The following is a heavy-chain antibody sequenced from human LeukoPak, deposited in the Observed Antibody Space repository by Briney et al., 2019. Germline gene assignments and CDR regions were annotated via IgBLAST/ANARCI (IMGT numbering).Heavy chain of an antibody. CDR1: GGSISSYY. V-gene: IGHV4-59*12. CDR2: IYHSGST. CDR3: ARDPRIAAAGYYYYMDV. Sequence: SETLSLTCTVSGGSISSYYWSWIRQPPGKGLEWIGEIYHSGSTNYNPSLKSRVTISVDKSKNQFSLKLSSVTAADTAVYYCARDPRIAAAGYYYYMDVWGKGTTVTVSS. D-gene: IGHD6-13*01. J-gene: IGHJ6*03.